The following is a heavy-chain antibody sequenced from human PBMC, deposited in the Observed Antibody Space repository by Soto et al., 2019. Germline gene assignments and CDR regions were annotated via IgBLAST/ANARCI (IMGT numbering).Heavy chain of an antibody. V-gene: IGHV3-30*18. Sequence: QVQLVESGGGVVQPGRSLRLSCAASGFTFSSYGMHWVRQAPGKGLEWVAVISYDGSNKYYADSVKGRFTISRDNSKNTLYLQMNSLRAEDTAVYYCANSLDGIYIWGSPGGRWGQGTLVTVSS. CDR2: ISYDGSNK. CDR1: GFTFSSYG. J-gene: IGHJ1*01. D-gene: IGHD3-16*01. CDR3: ANSLDGIYIWGSPGGR.